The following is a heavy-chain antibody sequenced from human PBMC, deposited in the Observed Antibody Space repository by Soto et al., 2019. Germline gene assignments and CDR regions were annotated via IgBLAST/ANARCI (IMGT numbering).Heavy chain of an antibody. CDR3: ARGWGSGVFDY. V-gene: IGHV4-39*07. D-gene: IGHD6-19*01. CDR2: IYYSGST. CDR1: GGSISSSSYY. Sequence: SETLSITCTVSGGSISSSSYYWGWIRQPPGKGLEWIGSIYYSGSTYYNPSLKSRVTISVDTSKNQFSLKLSSVTAADTAVYYCARGWGSGVFDYWGQGTLVTVSS. J-gene: IGHJ4*02.